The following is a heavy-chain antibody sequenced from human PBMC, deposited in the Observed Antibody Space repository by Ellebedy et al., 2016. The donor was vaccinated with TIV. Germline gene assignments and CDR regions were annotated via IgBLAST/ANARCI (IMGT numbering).Heavy chain of an antibody. V-gene: IGHV4-59*08. CDR1: GGSISSYY. CDR3: ARHGAGGSGYWHY. Sequence: ESLKISCTVSGGSISSYYWSWIRQPPGKGLEWIGYIYYSGSTDYNPSLKSRVTISVDTSENQFSLKLSSLTAADTAIYYCARHGAGGSGYWHYWGQGTLVTVSS. CDR2: IYYSGST. D-gene: IGHD3-22*01. J-gene: IGHJ4*02.